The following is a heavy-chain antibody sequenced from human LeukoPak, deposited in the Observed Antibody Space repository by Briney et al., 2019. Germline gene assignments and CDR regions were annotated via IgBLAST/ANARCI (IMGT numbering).Heavy chain of an antibody. J-gene: IGHJ4*02. V-gene: IGHV4-59*01. Sequence: SETLSLTCTVSGGSISGYYWSWMRQPPRKGLEWIGHIYYTGSTNYNPSLKSRVTISVDTSKNQFSLRLDSVTAADTAVYYCARGVAGYGPYDYWGQGTLVTVSS. CDR2: IYYTGST. D-gene: IGHD5-12*01. CDR3: ARGVAGYGPYDY. CDR1: GGSISGYY.